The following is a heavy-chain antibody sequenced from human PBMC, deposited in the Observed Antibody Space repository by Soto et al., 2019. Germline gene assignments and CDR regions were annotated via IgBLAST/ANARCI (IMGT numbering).Heavy chain of an antibody. D-gene: IGHD3-16*01. Sequence: PGGSLRLSCAASGFTVSNSYMSWVRQAPRKGLEWVAAVDGAGDTYYSDSVRGRFTISRENARNSLYLQMYSLRAGDTAVYFCAREKFAPGAFDIWGQGTMVTVSS. J-gene: IGHJ3*02. V-gene: IGHV3-13*01. CDR2: VDGAGDT. CDR3: AREKFAPGAFDI. CDR1: GFTVSNSY.